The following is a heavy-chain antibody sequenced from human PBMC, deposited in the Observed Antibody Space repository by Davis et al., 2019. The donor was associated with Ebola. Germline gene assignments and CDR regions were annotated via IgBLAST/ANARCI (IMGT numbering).Heavy chain of an antibody. CDR2: MSYDGTNK. V-gene: IGHV3-30-3*01. D-gene: IGHD5-18*01. J-gene: IGHJ4*02. Sequence: GESLKISCADSGFTFSSYAMHWVRQAPGKGLEWVAVMSYDGTNKYYADSVKGRFTISRDNFKNTLYLQMNSLRAEDTAVYYCARSREYSYGPLLDYWGQGTLVTVSS. CDR1: GFTFSSYA. CDR3: ARSREYSYGPLLDY.